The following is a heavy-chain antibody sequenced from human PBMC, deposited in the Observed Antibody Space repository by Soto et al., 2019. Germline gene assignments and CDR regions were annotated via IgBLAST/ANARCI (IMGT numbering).Heavy chain of an antibody. CDR1: GGSFSGYY. CDR3: ARHLPYYDILTGSVWYYGMDV. V-gene: IGHV4-34*01. J-gene: IGHJ6*02. D-gene: IGHD3-9*01. CDR2: INHSGST. Sequence: SETLSLTCAVYGGSFSGYYWSWIRQPPGKGLEWIGEINHSGSTNYNPSLKSRVTISVDTSKNQFSLKLSSVTAADRAVYYCARHLPYYDILTGSVWYYGMDVWGQGTTVTVSS.